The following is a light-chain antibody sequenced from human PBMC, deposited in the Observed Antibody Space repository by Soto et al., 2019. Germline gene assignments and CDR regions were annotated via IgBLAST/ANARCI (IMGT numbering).Light chain of an antibody. J-gene: IGKJ2*01. CDR2: GAS. V-gene: IGKV3-20*01. CDR3: QQYGISPGGT. CDR1: QSVSSSY. Sequence: EIVLTQSPGTLSLSPGERATLSCRASQSVSSSYLAWYQQKPGQAPRLLIYGASSRARGIPDRFSGSGSGTDFTLTISRLEPEDFAVYYCQQYGISPGGTFGQGTKLEIK.